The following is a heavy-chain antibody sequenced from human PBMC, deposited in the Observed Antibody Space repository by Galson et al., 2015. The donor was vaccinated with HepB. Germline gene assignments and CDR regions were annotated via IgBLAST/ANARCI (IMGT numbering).Heavy chain of an antibody. V-gene: IGHV1-69*13. CDR1: XGSFSNFA. Sequence: SVKXXXKAXXGSFSNFAISWVRQXPGQGLEWMGGIIPLYGPANYAQKFQGRVTISADATTSTVYMEVNRLRPEDTALYYCAEGRRRQGYFYSQMDVWGKGXTVT. J-gene: IGHJ6*03. CDR2: IIPLYGPA. D-gene: IGHD3-10*01. CDR3: AEGRRRQGYFYSQMDV.